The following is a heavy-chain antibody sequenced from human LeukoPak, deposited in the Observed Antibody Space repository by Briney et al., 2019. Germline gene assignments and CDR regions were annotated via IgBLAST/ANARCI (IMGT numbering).Heavy chain of an antibody. J-gene: IGHJ4*02. CDR2: ISGSGGST. CDR1: GFTFSSSA. Sequence: PGASLRLSCAAFGFTFSSSAMSWVRQAPGKGLEWVSAISGSGGSTYYYADSVKGRFTISRDNSKNTLYLQMNSLRAEDTAVYYCAKVSGYCTNGVSFSYYWGQGTLVTVSS. D-gene: IGHD2-8*01. V-gene: IGHV3-23*01. CDR3: AKVSGYCTNGVSFSYY.